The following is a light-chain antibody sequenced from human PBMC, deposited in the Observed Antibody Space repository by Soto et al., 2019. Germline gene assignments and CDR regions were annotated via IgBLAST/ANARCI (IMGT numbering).Light chain of an antibody. Sequence: QAVVTQSSSASASLGSSVKLTCTLSSGHSSYIIAWHQQQPGKAPRYLMKLEGSGSYNKGSGVPDRFSGSSSGADRYLTISNLQSEDEADYYCETWDRNTQRVFGGGTQLTVL. CDR2: LEGSGSY. V-gene: IGLV4-60*03. CDR1: SGHSSYI. J-gene: IGLJ3*02. CDR3: ETWDRNTQRV.